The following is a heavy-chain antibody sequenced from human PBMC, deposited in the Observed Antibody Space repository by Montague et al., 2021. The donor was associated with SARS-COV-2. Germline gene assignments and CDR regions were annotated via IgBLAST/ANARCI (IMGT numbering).Heavy chain of an antibody. CDR2: IFYDGSKE. D-gene: IGHD5-12*01. CDR1: GFSFRTYG. V-gene: IGHV3-33*01. J-gene: IGHJ4*02. CDR3: ARQKDIVGTFDS. Sequence: SLRLSCAASGFSFRTYGMHWVRRAPGKGLEWVAYIFYDGSKEDYADSVKGRFTISRDNSKDTLYLHMNTLRAEDTAMYYCARQKDIVGTFDSGGQGTLVIVST.